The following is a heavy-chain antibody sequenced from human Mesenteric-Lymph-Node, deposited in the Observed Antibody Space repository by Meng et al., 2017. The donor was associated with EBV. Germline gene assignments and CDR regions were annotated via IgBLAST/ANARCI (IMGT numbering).Heavy chain of an antibody. J-gene: IGHJ4*02. D-gene: IGHD6-13*01. Sequence: QVQLVESGGGGVHPGRSLRLSCAASGFTFSTYAMHWVRQAPGKGLEWVALISDDGSNKESADSVKGRFTISRDNSKNTLYLQMNSLRAEDTAVYYCATEVNSWSLDYWGQGTLVTVSS. V-gene: IGHV3-30*03. CDR1: GFTFSTYA. CDR2: ISDDGSNK. CDR3: ATEVNSWSLDY.